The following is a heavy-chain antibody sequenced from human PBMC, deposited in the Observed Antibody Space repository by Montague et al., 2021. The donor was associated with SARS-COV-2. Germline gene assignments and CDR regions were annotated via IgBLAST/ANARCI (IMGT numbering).Heavy chain of an antibody. CDR3: ARSLSPSGMRIYYDKSESLYCFDT. CDR2: AYDTGST. CDR1: GCPLRSDIYY. D-gene: IGHD3-16*01. V-gene: IGHV4-61*02. J-gene: IGHJ5*02. Sequence: TLSLTCTVSGCPLRSDIYYWNCIRQPAGKLLELIGRAYDTGSTNYNPSLRSRVTISVDTSKSQFSLRLSSVTAADTAIYYCARSLSPSGMRIYYDKSESLYCFDTWGMGTMVTVSS.